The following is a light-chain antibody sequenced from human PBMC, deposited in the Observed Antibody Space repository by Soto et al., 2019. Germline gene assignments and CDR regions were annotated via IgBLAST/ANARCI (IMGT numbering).Light chain of an antibody. V-gene: IGLV2-14*01. Sequence: QSVLTQPASVSGSPGQSITISCTGTSSDVGGYNFVSWYQQHPGKAPKLMIYEVRNRPSGVSSRFSGSKSGNTASLTISGLQAEDEADYFCSSHTPSSTSLLFGGGTKVTVL. J-gene: IGLJ2*01. CDR1: SSDVGGYNF. CDR2: EVR. CDR3: SSHTPSSTSLL.